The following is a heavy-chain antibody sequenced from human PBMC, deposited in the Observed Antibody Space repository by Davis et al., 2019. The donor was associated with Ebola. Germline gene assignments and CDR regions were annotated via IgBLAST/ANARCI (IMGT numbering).Heavy chain of an antibody. V-gene: IGHV3-33*01. CDR1: GYTFTSYG. D-gene: IGHD6-13*01. CDR3: AGSPSAAAFPFDY. Sequence: SCKASGYTFTSYGMHWVRQAPGKGLEWVAVIWYDGSNKYYADSVKGRFTISRDNSKNTLYLQMNSLRAEDTAVYYCAGSPSAAAFPFDYWGQGTLVTVSS. J-gene: IGHJ4*02. CDR2: IWYDGSNK.